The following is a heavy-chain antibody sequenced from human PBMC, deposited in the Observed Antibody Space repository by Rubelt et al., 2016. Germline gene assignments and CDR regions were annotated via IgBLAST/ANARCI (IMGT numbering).Heavy chain of an antibody. CDR2: IYYSGIT. D-gene: IGHD2-21*01. CDR3: ARSIPFLLEI. CDR1: GGSISSSSYY. Sequence: QVQLQESGPGLVKPSETLSLTCTVSGGSISSSSYYWGWIRQPPGKGLEWIGSIYYSGITYYNPSLKSRVSISVDPSENQFSLELGYVTAADTAVYYSARSIPFLLEIWGQGTMVTVSS. V-gene: IGHV4-39*07. J-gene: IGHJ3*02.